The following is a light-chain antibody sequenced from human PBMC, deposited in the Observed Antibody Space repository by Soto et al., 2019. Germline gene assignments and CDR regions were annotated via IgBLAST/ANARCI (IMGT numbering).Light chain of an antibody. J-gene: IGKJ5*01. V-gene: IGKV3-20*01. CDR2: GAS. Sequence: IFLTQAPGTLSLSQGEIATLSWRASQSVSRYLTWYQQKPGQGPRVLIYGASSRATGIPDRFSGSGSGTDFTLTISRLEPEDFAVYYCQQYGSSPPITFGQGTRLEIK. CDR1: QSVSRY. CDR3: QQYGSSPPIT.